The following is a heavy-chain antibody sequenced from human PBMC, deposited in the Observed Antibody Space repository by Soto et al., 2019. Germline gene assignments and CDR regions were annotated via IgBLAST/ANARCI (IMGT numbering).Heavy chain of an antibody. CDR1: GFTFSSYA. Sequence: GSLRLSCAASGFTFSSYAMSWVRQAPGKGLEWVSAISGSGGSTYYADSVKGRFTISRDNSKNTLYLQMNSLRAEDTAVYYCASITMIVVVNPFDYWGQGTLVTVSS. V-gene: IGHV3-23*01. CDR3: ASITMIVVVNPFDY. J-gene: IGHJ4*02. D-gene: IGHD3-22*01. CDR2: ISGSGGST.